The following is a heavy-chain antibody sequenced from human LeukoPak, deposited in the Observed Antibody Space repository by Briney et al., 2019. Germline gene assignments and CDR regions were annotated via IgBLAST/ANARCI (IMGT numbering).Heavy chain of an antibody. CDR2: FYYTGST. Sequence: PSETLSLTCTVPGGSVSGGSYYWSWIRQPPGKGLEWIGYFYYTGSTNYNPSLKSRVTISVDTSKNQFSLRLSSVTAADTAVYYCASGQFLVSNDYWGQGILVTVSS. D-gene: IGHD5/OR15-5a*01. J-gene: IGHJ4*02. V-gene: IGHV4-61*01. CDR1: GGSVSGGSYY. CDR3: ASGQFLVSNDY.